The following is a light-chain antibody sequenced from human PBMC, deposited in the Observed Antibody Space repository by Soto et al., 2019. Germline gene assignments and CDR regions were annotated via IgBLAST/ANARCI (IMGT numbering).Light chain of an antibody. CDR3: QHYHDLFFT. Sequence: DTQMTQSPSSLSASVGDRVTISCRASQSISNYLNWYQQKSGKAPTLLIHEATNLGAGDRSRFAGSRSWAAFSVTFSTLALEDIQTYDCQHYHDLFFTCGQGTRLDIK. CDR2: EAT. V-gene: IGKV1-33*01. CDR1: QSISNY. J-gene: IGKJ5*01.